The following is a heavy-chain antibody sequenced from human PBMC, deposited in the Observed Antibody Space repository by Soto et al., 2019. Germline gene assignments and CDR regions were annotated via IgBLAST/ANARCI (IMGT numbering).Heavy chain of an antibody. J-gene: IGHJ6*02. CDR1: GFTFSSYS. V-gene: IGHV3-21*01. Sequence: GGSLRLSCAASGFTFSSYSMNWVRQAPGKGLEWVSSISSSSSYIYYADSVKGRFTISRDNAKKSLYLRMNSLRVEDTAVYYCARTYCSGGSCYGYYYYYYYGMDVWGQGATVTVSS. D-gene: IGHD2-15*01. CDR2: ISSSSSYI. CDR3: ARTYCSGGSCYGYYYYYYYGMDV.